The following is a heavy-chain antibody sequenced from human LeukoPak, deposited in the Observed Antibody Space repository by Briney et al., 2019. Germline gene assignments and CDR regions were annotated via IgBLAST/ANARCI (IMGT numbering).Heavy chain of an antibody. CDR3: ARSGSHSDY. CDR2: IHQSGST. CDR1: GYSISSGYF. J-gene: IGHJ4*02. V-gene: IGHV4-38-2*02. D-gene: IGHD1-26*01. Sequence: SETLSLTCTVSGYSISSGYFWGWIRQPPGKGLEWIGSIHQSGSTYYNPSLKSRVTISVDTSKNQFSLKLNFVTAADTAVYYCARSGSHSDYWGQGTLVTVSP.